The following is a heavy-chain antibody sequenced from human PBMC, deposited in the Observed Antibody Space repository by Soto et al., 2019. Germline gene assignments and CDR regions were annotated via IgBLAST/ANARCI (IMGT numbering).Heavy chain of an antibody. CDR3: ARRRYCGYDCYHKHYYGMDV. CDR1: GDTFSSYA. J-gene: IGHJ6*02. CDR2: IITVLGTT. D-gene: IGHD2-21*01. Sequence: QDQLVQSGAELKKTGSSVKVSCRASGDTFSSYAVNWVRQAPGRGLEWMGRIITVLGTTDYAQNFKGRLTITAEKSTKTVYMELSSLRSEDTAVYYCARRRYCGYDCYHKHYYGMDVWGQGTTVTVAS. V-gene: IGHV1-69*08.